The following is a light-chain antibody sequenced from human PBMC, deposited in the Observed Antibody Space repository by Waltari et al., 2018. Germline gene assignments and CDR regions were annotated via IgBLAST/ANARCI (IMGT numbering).Light chain of an antibody. J-gene: IGLJ2*01. Sequence: QSALTQPPSVSGSPGQSVTISCTGTSRDVGTYKRVSWYQQPPGTAPRLLIYEAIHRPSGVPDRFSGSKSGDTASLTISELQPEDEADYYCSSYTTSGTLIFGGGTTLTVL. V-gene: IGLV2-18*02. CDR1: SRDVGTYKR. CDR3: SSYTTSGTLI. CDR2: EAI.